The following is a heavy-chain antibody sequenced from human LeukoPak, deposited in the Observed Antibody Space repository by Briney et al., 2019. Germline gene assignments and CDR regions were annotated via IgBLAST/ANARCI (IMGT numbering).Heavy chain of an antibody. CDR3: ARDGYGDYNAFDI. Sequence: GGSLRLSCAASGFTFSSYAMHWVRQAPGKGLEWVAVISYDGSNKYYADSVKGRFTISRDNSKNTLYLQMNSLRAEDTAAYYCARDGYGDYNAFDIWGQGTMVTVSS. CDR1: GFTFSSYA. J-gene: IGHJ3*02. D-gene: IGHD4-17*01. V-gene: IGHV3-30*04. CDR2: ISYDGSNK.